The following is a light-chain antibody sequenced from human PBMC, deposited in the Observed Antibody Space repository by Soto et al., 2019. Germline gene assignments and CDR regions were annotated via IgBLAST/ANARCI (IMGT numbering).Light chain of an antibody. Sequence: DTVLTQSPHSLTVTPGEAASISCRSSQSLLYSDGNNYLDWYLQKPGQSPQLLSYLASTRASGVPDRFSVSGSGTDFTLKISRVEAADVGFYYCMQSRQAVAFGGGTKVEI. CDR2: LAS. V-gene: IGKV2-28*01. CDR1: QSLLYSDGNNY. CDR3: MQSRQAVA. J-gene: IGKJ4*01.